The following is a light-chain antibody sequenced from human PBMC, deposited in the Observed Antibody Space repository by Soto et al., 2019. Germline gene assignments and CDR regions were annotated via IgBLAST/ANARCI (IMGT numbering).Light chain of an antibody. CDR3: GTWDKSLSAGV. J-gene: IGLJ3*02. Sequence: QSVLTQPASVSGSPGQSITISCIGTSSDVGNYELVSWYQQLPGKAPKLIIYEVTKRPSGIPDRFSGSKSGTSATLGITGLQTGDEADYYCGTWDKSLSAGVFGGGTQLTVL. V-gene: IGLV1-51*01. CDR1: SSDVGNYEL. CDR2: EVT.